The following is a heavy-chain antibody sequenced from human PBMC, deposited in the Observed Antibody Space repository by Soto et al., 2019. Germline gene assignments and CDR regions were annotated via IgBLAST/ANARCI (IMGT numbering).Heavy chain of an antibody. CDR2: ISSSSSYI. CDR3: ARVSAAGYYFEY. CDR1: GFTFSSYS. D-gene: IGHD6-13*01. Sequence: EVQLVESGGGLVKPGGSLRLSCAASGFTFSSYSMNWVRQAPGKRLEWVSSISSSSSYIYYADSVKGRFTISRDNAKNSPYLQMNSLRAEDTAVYYCARVSAAGYYFEYWGQGTLVIVST. V-gene: IGHV3-21*01. J-gene: IGHJ4*02.